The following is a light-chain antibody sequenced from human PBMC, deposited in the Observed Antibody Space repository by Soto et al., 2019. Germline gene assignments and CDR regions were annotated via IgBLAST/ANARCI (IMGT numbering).Light chain of an antibody. CDR1: QSVSSN. V-gene: IGKV3-15*01. CDR3: QQYGSSPT. J-gene: IGKJ1*01. CDR2: GAS. Sequence: EIVMTPSPATLSVSPGESASLSCRPSQSVSSNLAWYQQTPGQAPRLLIYGASTRATGIPARFSGSGSGTDFTLTISRLEPEDFAVYYCQQYGSSPTFGQGTKVDI.